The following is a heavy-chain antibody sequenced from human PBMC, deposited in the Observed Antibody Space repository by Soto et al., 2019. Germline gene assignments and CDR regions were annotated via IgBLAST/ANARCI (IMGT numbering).Heavy chain of an antibody. CDR1: GFTFGSYW. D-gene: IGHD6-13*01. J-gene: IGHJ5*02. Sequence: EVQLVESGGALVQPGGSLRLSCAASGFTFGSYWMHWVRQVPGKGLVWVSRIGDDGTITDYADPVKGRFTISRDNAKNXXYLEMNSLRVEDTAVYFCARARLSSSSWYKWAFDPWGQGTQVIVSS. V-gene: IGHV3-74*01. CDR2: IGDDGTIT. CDR3: ARARLSSSSWYKWAFDP.